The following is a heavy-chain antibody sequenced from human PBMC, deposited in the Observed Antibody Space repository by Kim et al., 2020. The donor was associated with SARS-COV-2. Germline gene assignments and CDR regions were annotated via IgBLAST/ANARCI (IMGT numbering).Heavy chain of an antibody. CDR3: ARSSSIGSGDFDN. D-gene: IGHD6-6*01. Sequence: KYLQDLQGRVSFTRDTSASTVFMELSNLRSEDTALYYCARSSSIGSGDFDNWGQGTLVTVSS. J-gene: IGHJ4*02. V-gene: IGHV1-3*01.